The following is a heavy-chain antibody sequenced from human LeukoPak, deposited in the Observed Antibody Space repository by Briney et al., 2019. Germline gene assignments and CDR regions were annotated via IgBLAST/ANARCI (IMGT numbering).Heavy chain of an antibody. CDR1: GFTFSSYG. Sequence: GRSLRLSCAASGFTFSSYGMHWVRQAPDKGLEWVAVISYDGSSKYYADSVKGRFTISRDNSKNTLYLQMNSLRPEDTAVYYCAKAEKDSDYGMDVWGQGTTVTVSS. V-gene: IGHV3-30*18. J-gene: IGHJ6*02. CDR2: ISYDGSSK. D-gene: IGHD2-15*01. CDR3: AKAEKDSDYGMDV.